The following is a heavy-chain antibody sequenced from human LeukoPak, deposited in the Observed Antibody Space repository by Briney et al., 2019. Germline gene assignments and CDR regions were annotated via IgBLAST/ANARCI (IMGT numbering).Heavy chain of an antibody. J-gene: IGHJ4*02. Sequence: SETLSLPCTVSGGSVSSSGYYWGWIRQPPGKGLEWIGSIYYSGSTYYNPSLKSRVSISVDTSKNQFSLNLTSVTAADTAVYFCARPGIAATGAFDWWGQGTLVTVSS. D-gene: IGHD6-13*01. CDR3: ARPGIAATGAFDW. V-gene: IGHV4-39*01. CDR1: GGSVSSSGYY. CDR2: IYYSGST.